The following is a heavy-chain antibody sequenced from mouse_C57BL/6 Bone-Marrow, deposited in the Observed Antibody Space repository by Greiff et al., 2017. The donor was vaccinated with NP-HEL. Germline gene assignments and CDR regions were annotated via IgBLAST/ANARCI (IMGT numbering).Heavy chain of an antibody. CDR1: GFTFSDYG. CDR3: ERRNWYYFDY. J-gene: IGHJ2*01. D-gene: IGHD4-1*01. V-gene: IGHV5-15*01. CDR2: ISNLAYSI. Sequence: EVQRVESGGGLVQPGGSLKLSCAASGFTFSDYGMAWVRQAPRKGPEWVAFISNLAYSIYYADTVPGRFTISRENAENTRYLEMSSLRSEDTAMYYCERRNWYYFDYWGQGTTLTVSS.